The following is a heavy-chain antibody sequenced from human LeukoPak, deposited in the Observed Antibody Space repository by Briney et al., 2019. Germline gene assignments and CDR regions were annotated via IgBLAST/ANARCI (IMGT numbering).Heavy chain of an antibody. CDR2: INPSGGST. J-gene: IGHJ4*02. V-gene: IGHV1-46*01. D-gene: IGHD3-22*01. CDR3: ARVKEDSSGYYPLDY. CDR1: GYTFTSYY. Sequence: ASVKVSCKSSGYTFTSYYMHWVRQAPGQGLEWMGIINPSGGSTSYAQKFQGRVTMTRATSTSTVYMELSSLRSEDTAVYYCARVKEDSSGYYPLDYWGQGTLVTVSS.